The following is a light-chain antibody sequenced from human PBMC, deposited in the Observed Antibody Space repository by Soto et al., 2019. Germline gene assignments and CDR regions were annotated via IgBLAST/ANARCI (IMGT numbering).Light chain of an antibody. CDR3: SSYTSSLYV. V-gene: IGLV2-14*03. CDR1: SSDVGGYNY. J-gene: IGLJ1*01. Sequence: QSVLTQPASVSGSPGQSITISCTGTSSDVGGYNYVSWYQHHPGKAPKLMIFDVSNRPSGVSNRFSGSKSGNTASLTISGLQPEDEADYYCSSYTSSLYVFGTGTKVTVL. CDR2: DVS.